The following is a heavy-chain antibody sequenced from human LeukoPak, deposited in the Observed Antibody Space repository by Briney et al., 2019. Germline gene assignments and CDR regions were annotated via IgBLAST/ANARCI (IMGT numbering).Heavy chain of an antibody. V-gene: IGHV4-39*01. CDR1: GGSISSSSYY. D-gene: IGHD6-13*01. CDR2: TYYSGST. Sequence: SETLSLTCTVSGGSISSSSYYWGWIRQPPGKGLEWIGSTYYSGSTYYNPSLKSRVTISVDTSKNQFSLKLSSVTAADTAVYYCASGPGIAAAVDNWFDPWGQGTLVTVSS. J-gene: IGHJ5*02. CDR3: ASGPGIAAAVDNWFDP.